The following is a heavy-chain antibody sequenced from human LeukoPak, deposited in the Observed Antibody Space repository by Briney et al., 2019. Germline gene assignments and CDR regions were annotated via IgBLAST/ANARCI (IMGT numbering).Heavy chain of an antibody. D-gene: IGHD2-2*01. V-gene: IGHV3-7*01. Sequence: PGGSLRLSCAASGFTFSSYWMSWVRQAPGKGLEWVANIKQDGSEKYYVDSVKGRFTISRDNAKNSLYLQMNSLRAEDTAVYYCARQSWYCSSTSCPSDFDYWGQGTLVTVSS. CDR1: GFTFSSYW. CDR2: IKQDGSEK. J-gene: IGHJ4*02. CDR3: ARQSWYCSSTSCPSDFDY.